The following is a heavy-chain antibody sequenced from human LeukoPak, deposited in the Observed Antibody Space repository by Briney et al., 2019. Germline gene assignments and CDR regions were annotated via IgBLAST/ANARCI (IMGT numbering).Heavy chain of an antibody. CDR3: AREGPAAGTNSFDY. V-gene: IGHV4-59*12. D-gene: IGHD6-13*01. CDR2: IYYSGST. CDR1: GGSISSYY. Sequence: SETLSLTCTVSGGSISSYYWSWIRQPPGKGLEWIGYIYYSGSTNYNPSLKSRVTISVDTSKNQFSLKLSSVTAADTAVYYCAREGPAAGTNSFDYWGQGTLVTVSS. J-gene: IGHJ4*02.